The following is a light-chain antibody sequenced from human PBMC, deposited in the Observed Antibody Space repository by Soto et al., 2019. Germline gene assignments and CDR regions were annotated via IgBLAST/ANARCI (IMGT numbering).Light chain of an antibody. V-gene: IGKV3-20*01. CDR3: EQYGSSHLT. Sequence: EIVLTQSPGTLSLSPGERATLSCRASQSVRSNYLAWYQQKPGQAPRFLIYDASSRDTGIPDSFSGSGSGTDFTLTISGLEPEDCAVYYCEQYGSSHLTFGGGTKVEIK. CDR1: QSVRSNY. CDR2: DAS. J-gene: IGKJ4*01.